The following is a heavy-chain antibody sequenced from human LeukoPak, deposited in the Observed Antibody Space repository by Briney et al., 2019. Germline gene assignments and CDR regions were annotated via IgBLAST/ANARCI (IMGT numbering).Heavy chain of an antibody. J-gene: IGHJ4*02. D-gene: IGHD3-10*01. CDR3: AKDPVRGAKSQPADY. V-gene: IGHV3-30*18. Sequence: PGRSLRLSCAASGFTFSSYGMHWVRQAPGKGLEWVAVISYDGSNKYYADSVKGRFTISRDNSKNTLYLQMNSLRAEDTAVYYCAKDPVRGAKSQPADYWGQGTLVTVSS. CDR2: ISYDGSNK. CDR1: GFTFSSYG.